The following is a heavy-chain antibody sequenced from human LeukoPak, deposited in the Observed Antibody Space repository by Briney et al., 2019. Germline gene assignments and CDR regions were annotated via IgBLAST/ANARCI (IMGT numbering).Heavy chain of an antibody. J-gene: IGHJ3*02. Sequence: PGGSLRLSCAASGFTFSSYWMSWVRQAPGKGLEWVANIKPDGSEKYYVDSVKGRFTISRDNAKNSLYLQMNSLRVEDTALYYCARVRAVGGGAFDIWGQGTMVTVSS. V-gene: IGHV3-7*01. CDR2: IKPDGSEK. CDR1: GFTFSSYW. D-gene: IGHD1-26*01. CDR3: ARVRAVGGGAFDI.